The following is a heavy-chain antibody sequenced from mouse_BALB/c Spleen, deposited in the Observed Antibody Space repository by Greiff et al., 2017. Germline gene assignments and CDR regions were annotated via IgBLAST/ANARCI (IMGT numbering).Heavy chain of an antibody. V-gene: IGHV1S22*01. Sequence: LQHPGSELVRPGASVKLSCKASGYTFTSYWMHWVKQRPGQGLEWIGNIYPGSGSTNYDEKFKSKATLTVDTSSSTAYMQLSSLTSEDSAVYYCTSGGYYRYDRFAYWGQGTLVTVSA. D-gene: IGHD2-14*01. CDR3: TSGGYYRYDRFAY. J-gene: IGHJ3*01. CDR1: GYTFTSYW. CDR2: IYPGSGST.